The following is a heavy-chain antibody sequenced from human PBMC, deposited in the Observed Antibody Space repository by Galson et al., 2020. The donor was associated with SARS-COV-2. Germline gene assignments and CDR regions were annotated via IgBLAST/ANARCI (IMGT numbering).Heavy chain of an antibody. Sequence: GESPKISCAASGFTFSDYPMNWLRQATGKGLEWVSYISSSSGSIHYADSVKGRVTISRDNAKNSLYLQMNGLRAEDTAVYYCARDGDTVVAHGRGFDYWGQGTLVTVSS. V-gene: IGHV3-48*04. CDR1: GFTFSDYP. J-gene: IGHJ4*02. D-gene: IGHD7-27*01. CDR2: ISSSSGSI. CDR3: ARDGDTVVAHGRGFDY.